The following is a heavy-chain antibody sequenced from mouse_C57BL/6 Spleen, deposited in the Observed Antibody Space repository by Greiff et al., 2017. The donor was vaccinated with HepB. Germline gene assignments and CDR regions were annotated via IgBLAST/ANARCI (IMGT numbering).Heavy chain of an antibody. D-gene: IGHD2-12*01. V-gene: IGHV1-26*01. Sequence: VQLQQSGPELVKPGASVKISCKASGYTFTDYYMNWVKQSHGKSLEWIGDINPNNGGTSYNQKFKGKATLTVDKSSSTAYMELRSLTSEDSAVYYCAAAYYSPWFAYWGQGTLVTVSA. CDR2: INPNNGGT. CDR1: GYTFTDYY. CDR3: AAAYYSPWFAY. J-gene: IGHJ3*01.